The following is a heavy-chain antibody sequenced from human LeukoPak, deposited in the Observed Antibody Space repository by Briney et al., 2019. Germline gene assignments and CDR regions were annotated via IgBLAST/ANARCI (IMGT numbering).Heavy chain of an antibody. CDR1: GGSISSSSYY. CDR3: ARLYRGYCSSSSCLGNYYYGIDV. Sequence: PSETLSLTCTVSGGSISSSSYYWGWIRQPPGQGLEWIGSIYYSGSTYYNPSLKSRVTISVDTSKNQFSLKLSSVTAADTAVYYCARLYRGYCSSSSCLGNYYYGIDVWGQGTTVTVS. D-gene: IGHD2-2*01. CDR2: IYYSGST. V-gene: IGHV4-39*01. J-gene: IGHJ6*02.